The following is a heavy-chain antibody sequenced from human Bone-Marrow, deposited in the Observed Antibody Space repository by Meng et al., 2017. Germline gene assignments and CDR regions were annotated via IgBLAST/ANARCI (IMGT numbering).Heavy chain of an antibody. Sequence: GEGLLKPWETLFLTCVVSGGSFGDYYWSWIRQPPGKGLEWIGEINHSGSTNYNPSLESRATISVDTSQNNLSLKLSSVTAADSAVYYCARGPTTMAHDFDYWGQGTLVTVSS. CDR2: INHSGST. J-gene: IGHJ4*02. CDR3: ARGPTTMAHDFDY. D-gene: IGHD4-11*01. CDR1: GGSFGDYY. V-gene: IGHV4-34*01.